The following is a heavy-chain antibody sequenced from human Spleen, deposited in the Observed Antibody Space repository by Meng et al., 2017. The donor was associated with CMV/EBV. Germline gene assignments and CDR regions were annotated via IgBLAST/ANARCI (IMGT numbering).Heavy chain of an antibody. CDR2: MYWNGDK. CDR1: GVSLTTSGVG. D-gene: IGHD5/OR15-5a*01. Sequence: SGPTLVKPTQTLTLSCTFSGVSLTTSGVGVVWIRQPPGKALEWLAIMYWNGDKRYNPSLESRLTISKDITNNQAVLTMTNMDPVDTGSYYGGHRSVTYDYSGLDVWGQGTTVTVSS. V-gene: IGHV2-5*01. J-gene: IGHJ6*02. CDR3: GHRSVTYDYSGLDV.